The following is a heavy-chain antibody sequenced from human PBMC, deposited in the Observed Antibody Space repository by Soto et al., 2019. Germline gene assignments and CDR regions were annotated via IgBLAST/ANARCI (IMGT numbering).Heavy chain of an antibody. CDR1: GFTFSNAW. J-gene: IGHJ4*02. Sequence: GVLRLSCAASGFTFSNAWMSWVRQAPGKGLEWVGRIKSKTDGGTTDYAAPVKGRFTISRDDSKNTLYLQMNSLKTEDTAVYYCTTAHYDFWSGYYTSFDYWGQGTLVTVSS. D-gene: IGHD3-3*01. V-gene: IGHV3-15*01. CDR3: TTAHYDFWSGYYTSFDY. CDR2: IKSKTDGGTT.